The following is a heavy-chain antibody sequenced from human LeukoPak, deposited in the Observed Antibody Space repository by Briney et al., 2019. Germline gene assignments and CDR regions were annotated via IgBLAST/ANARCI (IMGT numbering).Heavy chain of an antibody. D-gene: IGHD3-22*01. CDR1: GFTFSSYA. J-gene: IGHJ4*02. CDR3: ARDLLGRGDSSGYYYFDY. CDR2: ISYDGSNK. Sequence: PGGSPRLSCAASGFTFSSYAMHWVCQAPGKGLEWVAVISYDGSNKYYADSVKGRFTVSRDNSKNTLYLQMNSLRAEDTGIYYCARDLLGRGDSSGYYYFDYWGQGTLVTVSS. V-gene: IGHV3-30-3*01.